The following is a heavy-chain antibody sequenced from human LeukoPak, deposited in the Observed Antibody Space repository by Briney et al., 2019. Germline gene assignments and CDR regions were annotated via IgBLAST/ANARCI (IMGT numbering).Heavy chain of an antibody. CDR3: AREGGFYRPLDY. CDR2: VHLDGRT. V-gene: IGHV4-4*02. Sequence: PSGTLSLICGVSGGSISSTNWWTWIRPPPGKGLEWIVEVHLDGRTNYNASLESRLTMSVELSENHISLKLTSVTAADTAVYYCAREGGFYRPLDYTGQGTLVTVSS. J-gene: IGHJ4*02. D-gene: IGHD3-3*01. CDR1: GGSISSTNW.